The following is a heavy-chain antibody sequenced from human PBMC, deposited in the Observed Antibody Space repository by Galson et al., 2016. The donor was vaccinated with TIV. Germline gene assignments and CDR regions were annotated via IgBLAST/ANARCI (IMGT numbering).Heavy chain of an antibody. CDR3: MRDSLGRSGDF. D-gene: IGHD2-15*01. V-gene: IGHV1-46*01. CDR2: INCDTGGA. J-gene: IGHJ5*01. CDR1: GYTFTHHY. Sequence: SVKVSCKAAGYTFTHHYMHWVRQAPGQGLEWMGIINCDTGGATYAQSFQGRVTMTRDTSTSTLYMELSSLRSDDTAVYHCMRDSLGRSGDFWGQGTLVTVSS.